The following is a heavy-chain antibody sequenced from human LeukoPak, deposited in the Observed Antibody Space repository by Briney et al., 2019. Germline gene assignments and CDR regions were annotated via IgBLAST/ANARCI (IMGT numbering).Heavy chain of an antibody. Sequence: SSPALATPTPTRTLTCTSSRFALSTSGICLSWIRHPLGKALAPLAPIDCEDDKYYSTALRTGLNISKDTSKNQGVLTTTNMDPVDTATYYCARAGYSYGGGMDVWGQGTTVTVSS. J-gene: IGHJ6*02. CDR1: RFALSTSGIC. CDR3: ARAGYSYGGGMDV. CDR2: IDCEDDK. V-gene: IGHV2-70*01. D-gene: IGHD5-18*01.